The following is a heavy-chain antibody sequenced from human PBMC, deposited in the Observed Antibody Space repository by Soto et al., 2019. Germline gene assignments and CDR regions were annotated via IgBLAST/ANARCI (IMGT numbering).Heavy chain of an antibody. V-gene: IGHV3-23*01. CDR1: GFTFSSYA. Sequence: PVGSLRLSCAASGFTFSSYAMSWVRQAPGKGLEWVSAISGSGGSTYYADSVKGRFTISRDNSKNTLYLQMNSLRAEDTAVYYCAKEWGGYSYGYYFGYWGQGTLVTVSS. CDR2: ISGSGGST. D-gene: IGHD5-18*01. CDR3: AKEWGGYSYGYYFGY. J-gene: IGHJ4*02.